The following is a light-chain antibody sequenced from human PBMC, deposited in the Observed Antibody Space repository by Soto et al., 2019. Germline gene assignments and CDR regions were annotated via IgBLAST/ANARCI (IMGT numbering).Light chain of an antibody. Sequence: DIHITQSPSSLSVSVGDRVTITCRTSQNINAWLAWYQQRLGQAPKLLIYDASTVQSGVPSRFSGSGSGTEFTLTISSLQPDDSATYYCQHYSLYSPWTFGQGTKVDIK. CDR1: QNINAW. J-gene: IGKJ1*01. V-gene: IGKV1-5*01. CDR2: DAS. CDR3: QHYSLYSPWT.